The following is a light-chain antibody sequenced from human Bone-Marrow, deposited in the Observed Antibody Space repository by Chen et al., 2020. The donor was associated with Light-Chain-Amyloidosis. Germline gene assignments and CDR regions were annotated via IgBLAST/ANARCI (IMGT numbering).Light chain of an antibody. CDR2: RDT. Sequence: SYELTQPPSVSVSPGQTASITCSGDDLPTKYAYWYQQKPGQAPGLVIHRDTERTSGISERFSGSSSGTTATLTISGVQAEDEADYHCQSADSSGTYEVIFGGGTKLTVL. CDR1: DLPTKY. CDR3: QSADSSGTYEVI. J-gene: IGLJ2*01. V-gene: IGLV3-25*03.